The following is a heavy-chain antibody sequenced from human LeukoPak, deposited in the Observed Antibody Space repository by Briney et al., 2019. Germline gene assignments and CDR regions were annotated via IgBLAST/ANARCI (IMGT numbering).Heavy chain of an antibody. Sequence: RGSLRLSCTVSGFTVSSNSWSWLRQAPGKGLEWVSFIYSGGKTHSSDSVKGRFTISRDNSKNTLYLQMSSLRAEDTAIYYCARRAGKYSHPYDYWGQGTLVTVSS. J-gene: IGHJ4*02. CDR3: ARRAGKYSHPYDY. CDR1: GFTVSSNS. D-gene: IGHD2-15*01. V-gene: IGHV3-53*01. CDR2: IYSGGKT.